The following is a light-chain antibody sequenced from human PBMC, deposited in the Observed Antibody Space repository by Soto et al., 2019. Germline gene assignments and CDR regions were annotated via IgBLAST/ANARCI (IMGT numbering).Light chain of an antibody. J-gene: IGKJ2*01. CDR1: QSISSW. CDR2: KAS. V-gene: IGKV1-5*03. Sequence: DILMTQSPSTLSASVGDRVTITCRASQSISSWLAWYQQKPGKAPKLLIYKASSLESGVPSRFSGSGSGTEFTLTISSLQPDDFATYYCQQYNSYSMYTFGQGTKLEIK. CDR3: QQYNSYSMYT.